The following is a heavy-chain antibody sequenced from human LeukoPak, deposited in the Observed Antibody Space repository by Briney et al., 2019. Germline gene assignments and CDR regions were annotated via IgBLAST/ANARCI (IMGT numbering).Heavy chain of an antibody. V-gene: IGHV3-23*01. Sequence: GGSLRLSCAASGFTFSNFAMSWVRQGTGKGLEWVSAISGGGGTTDYAHSVKGRFTISRDNSKNTLYLQMNSLRADDTGVYYCAKGRVYMDVWGKGTTVTVSS. CDR1: GFTFSNFA. CDR3: AKGRVYMDV. CDR2: ISGGGGTT. J-gene: IGHJ6*03.